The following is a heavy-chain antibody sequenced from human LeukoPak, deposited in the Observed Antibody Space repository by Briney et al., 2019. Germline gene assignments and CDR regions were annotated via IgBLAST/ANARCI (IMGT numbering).Heavy chain of an antibody. CDR1: GFTFSSYA. J-gene: IGHJ6*04. D-gene: IGHD3-10*01. CDR3: ARGMVRAKGYYYGMDV. Sequence: PGGSLRLSCAASGFTFSSYAMHWVRQAPGKGLEWVAVISYGGSNKYYADSVKGRFTISRDNSKNTLYLQMNSLRAEDTAVYYCARGMVRAKGYYYGMDVWGKGTTVTVSS. V-gene: IGHV3-30*04. CDR2: ISYGGSNK.